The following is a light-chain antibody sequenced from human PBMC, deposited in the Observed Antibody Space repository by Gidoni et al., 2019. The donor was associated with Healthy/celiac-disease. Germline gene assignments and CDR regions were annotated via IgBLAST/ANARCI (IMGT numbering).Light chain of an antibody. CDR1: QSISSW. CDR3: QQYNSYPYT. V-gene: IGKV1-5*01. CDR2: DAS. Sequence: DIQRTQSPSTLSASVGDRVTITFRASQSISSWLAWDQQKPGKAPKLLIYDASSLESGVPSRFSGSGSGTEFTLTISSLQPDDFATYYCQQYNSYPYTFGQGTKLEIK. J-gene: IGKJ2*01.